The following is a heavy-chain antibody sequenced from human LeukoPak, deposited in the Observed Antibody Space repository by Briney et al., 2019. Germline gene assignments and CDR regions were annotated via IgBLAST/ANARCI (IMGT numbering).Heavy chain of an antibody. V-gene: IGHV3-11*06. CDR1: GFSFSDYY. D-gene: IGHD6-19*01. CDR2: ISSRTSDT. Sequence: PGGSLRLSCAASGFSFSDYYMSWIRQAPGKGLEWVSYISSRTSDTNYVDSVKGRFTISRDNAKNSLYLQMNNLRVEDTAVYYCASSAWNHWGQGTLVTVSS. J-gene: IGHJ5*02. CDR3: ASSAWNH.